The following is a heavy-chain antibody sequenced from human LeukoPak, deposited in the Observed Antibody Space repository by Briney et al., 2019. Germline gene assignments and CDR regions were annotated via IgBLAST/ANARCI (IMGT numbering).Heavy chain of an antibody. CDR3: ARLGNRRDGYPNDY. CDR1: GYTFTTYA. V-gene: IGHV1-3*01. D-gene: IGHD5-24*01. CDR2: INAGNGNT. J-gene: IGHJ4*02. Sequence: GASVKVSCKASGYTFTTYAVRWVRQAPGQRLEWMGWINAGNGNTKYSQKFQGRVTITRDTSASIAYMELSSLRSEDTAVYYCARLGNRRDGYPNDYWGQGTLVTVSS.